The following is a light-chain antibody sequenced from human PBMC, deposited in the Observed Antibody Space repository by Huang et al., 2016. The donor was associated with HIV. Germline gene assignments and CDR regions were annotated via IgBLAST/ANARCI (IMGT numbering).Light chain of an antibody. V-gene: IGKV3-11*01. Sequence: EIMLTQSPATLSLSPGDRATLSCRASQSVSSYFAWYQQKPGQAPRLLIYATSNRATGVPARFSGSGSGTDFTLTISSLEPEDFANYYCQQRISWPPSYTFGQGTKVEI. CDR3: QQRISWPPSYT. CDR1: QSVSSY. J-gene: IGKJ2*01. CDR2: ATS.